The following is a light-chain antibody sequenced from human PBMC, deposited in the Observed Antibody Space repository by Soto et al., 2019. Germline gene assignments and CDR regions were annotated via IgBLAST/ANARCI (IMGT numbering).Light chain of an antibody. CDR1: SGDVGGYNY. CDR2: EVS. Sequence: QSALTQPASVSGSPGQSISFSCTGTSGDVGGYNYVSRYQQHPGKAPKLMIYEVSNRPSGVSNRFSGSKSGNTASLTISGLQAEDDSDYYCSSYTSSSTWVFGGGTKLTVL. CDR3: SSYTSSSTWV. V-gene: IGLV2-14*01. J-gene: IGLJ3*02.